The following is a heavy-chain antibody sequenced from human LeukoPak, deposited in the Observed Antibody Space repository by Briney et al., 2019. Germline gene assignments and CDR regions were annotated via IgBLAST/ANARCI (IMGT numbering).Heavy chain of an antibody. D-gene: IGHD3-3*01. V-gene: IGHV3-23*01. CDR2: ISGSGGST. CDR3: AKWYYDFWSGYFGY. Sequence: GGSLRLSCAASGFTFSSYAMSWVRQAPGKGLEWVSAISGSGGSTYYADSVKGRFTICRDNSKNTLYLQMNSLRAEDTAVYYCAKWYYDFWSGYFGYWGQGTLVTVSS. J-gene: IGHJ4*02. CDR1: GFTFSSYA.